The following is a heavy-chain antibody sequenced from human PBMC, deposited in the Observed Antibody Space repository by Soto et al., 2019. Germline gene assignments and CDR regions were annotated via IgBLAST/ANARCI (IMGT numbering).Heavy chain of an antibody. D-gene: IGHD3-9*01. CDR1: GFTFSSYW. J-gene: IGHJ4*02. V-gene: IGHV3-7*01. CDR2: IKQDGSEK. CDR3: ARDLASGTGYQSFDY. Sequence: GGSLRLSCAASGFTFSSYWMSWVRQAPGKGLEWVANIKQDGSEKYYVDSVKGRFTISRDNAKNSLYLQMNSLRAEDTAVYYCARDLASGTGYQSFDYWGQGTLVTVTS.